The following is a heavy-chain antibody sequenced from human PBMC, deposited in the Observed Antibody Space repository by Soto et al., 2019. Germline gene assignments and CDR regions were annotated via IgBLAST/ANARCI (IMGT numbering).Heavy chain of an antibody. Sequence: PGGSLRLSCAASGFTFSSYAMSWVRQAPGKGLEWVSAISGSGGSTYYADSVKGRFTISRDNSKNTLYLQMNSLRAEDTAVYYCAKVCYQTYYDFWSGYSDFDYWGQGTLVTVSS. CDR2: ISGSGGST. D-gene: IGHD3-3*01. CDR3: AKVCYQTYYDFWSGYSDFDY. V-gene: IGHV3-23*01. J-gene: IGHJ4*02. CDR1: GFTFSSYA.